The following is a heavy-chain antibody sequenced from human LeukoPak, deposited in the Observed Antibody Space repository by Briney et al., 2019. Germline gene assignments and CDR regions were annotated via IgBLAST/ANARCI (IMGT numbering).Heavy chain of an antibody. CDR2: ISSSSSYI. D-gene: IGHD2-21*01. J-gene: IGHJ3*02. V-gene: IGHV3-21*01. CDR3: AREILVGGAFDI. CDR1: GFTFSSYS. Sequence: PGGSLRLSCAASGFTFSSYSMNWVRQAPGKGLEWVSSISSSSSYIYYADSVKGRFTISRDNAKNSLYLQMNSLRAEDTAVYYCAREILVGGAFDIWGQGTTVTVSS.